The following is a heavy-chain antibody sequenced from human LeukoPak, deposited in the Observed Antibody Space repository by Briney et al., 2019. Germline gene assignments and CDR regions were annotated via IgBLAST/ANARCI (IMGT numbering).Heavy chain of an antibody. D-gene: IGHD3-10*01. CDR3: AREVGTMVRGVYYYMDV. Sequence: SETLSLTCTVSGGSISSHYWSWIRQPPGKGLEWIGYIYYSGSTYYNPSLKSRVTISVDTSKNQFSLKLSSVTAADTAVYYCAREVGTMVRGVYYYMDVWGKGTTVTVSS. V-gene: IGHV4-59*11. CDR1: GGSISSHY. J-gene: IGHJ6*03. CDR2: IYYSGST.